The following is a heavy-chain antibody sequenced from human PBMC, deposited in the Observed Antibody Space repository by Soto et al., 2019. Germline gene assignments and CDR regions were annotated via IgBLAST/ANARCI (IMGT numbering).Heavy chain of an antibody. J-gene: IGHJ4*02. CDR2: IYYSGST. V-gene: IGHV4-61*01. CDR1: GGSVSSGSYY. D-gene: IGHD2-21*02. CDR3: ARALYCGGDCYPYYFDY. Sequence: QVQLQESGPGLVKPSETLSLTCTVSGGSVSSGSYYWSWIRQPPGKGLEWIGYIYYSGSTNYNPTLKSLVTISVDTSKNQFSLKLSSVTAADTAVYYCARALYCGGDCYPYYFDYWGQGTLVTVSS.